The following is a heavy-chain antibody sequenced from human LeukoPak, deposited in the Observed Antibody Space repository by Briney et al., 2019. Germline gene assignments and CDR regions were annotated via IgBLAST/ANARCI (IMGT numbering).Heavy chain of an antibody. V-gene: IGHV3-15*01. D-gene: IGHD3-22*01. CDR2: IKSKSDGGTT. CDR3: TTVPYYYDSSDYIYYFDY. CDR1: GFSFSNAW. Sequence: GGSLRLSCAASGFSFSNAWMSWVRQAPGEGLEWVGRIKSKSDGGTTDYDAPVKGRFTISRDDSKKTLYLQMNSLKTEDTAVYYCTTVPYYYDSSDYIYYFDYWGQGTLVTVSS. J-gene: IGHJ4*02.